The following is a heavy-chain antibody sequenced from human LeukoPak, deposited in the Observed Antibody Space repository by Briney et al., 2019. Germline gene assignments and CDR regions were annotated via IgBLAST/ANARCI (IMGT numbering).Heavy chain of an antibody. Sequence: GASVKVSCKASGYTFTSYGISWVRQAPGQGPEWMGWISAYNGNKNYAQKLQGRVTMTTDTSTSTAYMELRSLRSDDTAVYYCAGHYFGESYHPWGQGTLVTVSS. V-gene: IGHV1-18*01. CDR1: GYTFTSYG. CDR2: ISAYNGNK. J-gene: IGHJ5*02. CDR3: AGHYFGESYHP. D-gene: IGHD3-16*01.